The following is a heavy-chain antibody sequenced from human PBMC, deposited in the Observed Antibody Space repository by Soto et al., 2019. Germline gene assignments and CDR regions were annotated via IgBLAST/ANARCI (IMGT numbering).Heavy chain of an antibody. J-gene: IGHJ6*02. CDR3: AKDRFVYYYYGMDV. V-gene: IGHV3-30*18. CDR2: ISYDGSNK. Sequence: PGGSLRLSCAASGFTFSSYGMHWVRQAPGKGLEWVAVISYDGSNKYYADSVKGRFTISRDNSKNTLYLQMNSLRAEDTAVYYCAKDRFVYYYYGMDVWGQGTTVTVSS. D-gene: IGHD3-16*01. CDR1: GFTFSSYG.